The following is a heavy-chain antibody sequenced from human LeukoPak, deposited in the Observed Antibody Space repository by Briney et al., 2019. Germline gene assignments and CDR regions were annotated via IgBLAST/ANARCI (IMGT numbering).Heavy chain of an antibody. Sequence: PSETLSLTCTVSGGSISSYYWSWIRQPPGKGLEWIGYVHYSGSTNYNPSLKSRVTISVDTSKNQFSLKLSSVTAADTAVYYCARDTGYVDYWGQGTLVTVSS. V-gene: IGHV4-59*01. CDR3: ARDTGYVDY. CDR1: GGSISSYY. D-gene: IGHD1-14*01. CDR2: VHYSGST. J-gene: IGHJ4*02.